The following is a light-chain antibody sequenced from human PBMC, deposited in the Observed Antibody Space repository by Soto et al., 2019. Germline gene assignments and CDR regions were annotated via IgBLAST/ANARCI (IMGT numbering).Light chain of an antibody. J-gene: IGKJ1*01. CDR1: QGISTW. CDR2: DTS. CDR3: QQYHRHWT. Sequence: DIQMTQSPSTLSASVGDRVSISCRASQGISTWLAWYQQKPGKAPKLLISDTSILESGVPSRFSGSGSGTEFTLTISSLQPDDFATYFCQQYHRHWTFGQGTKVEIK. V-gene: IGKV1-5*01.